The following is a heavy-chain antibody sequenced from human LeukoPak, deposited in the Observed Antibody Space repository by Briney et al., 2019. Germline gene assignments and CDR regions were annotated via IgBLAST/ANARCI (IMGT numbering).Heavy chain of an antibody. V-gene: IGHV1-8*02. J-gene: IGHJ6*03. Sequence: ASVKVSCKASGYTFTGYYMHWVRQAPGQGLEWMGWMNPNSGNTGYAQKFQGRVTMTRNTSISTAYMELSSLRSEDTAVYYCARGYSGYDMYYYYMDVWGKGTTVTISS. D-gene: IGHD5-12*01. CDR3: ARGYSGYDMYYYYMDV. CDR2: MNPNSGNT. CDR1: GYTFTGYY.